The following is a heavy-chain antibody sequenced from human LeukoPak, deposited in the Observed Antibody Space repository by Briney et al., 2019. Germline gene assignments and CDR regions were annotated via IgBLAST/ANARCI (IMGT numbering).Heavy chain of an antibody. D-gene: IGHD5-18*01. CDR2: ISSSGSTI. V-gene: IGHV3-48*04. J-gene: IGHJ4*02. CDR3: ARDPDTSYGVY. CDR1: GFTFSSYS. Sequence: HPGGSLRLSCAASGFTFSSYSMNWVRQAPGKGLEWVSYISSSGSTIYYADSVKGRFTISRDNAKNSLYLQMNSLRAEDTAVYYCARDPDTSYGVYWGQGTLVTVSS.